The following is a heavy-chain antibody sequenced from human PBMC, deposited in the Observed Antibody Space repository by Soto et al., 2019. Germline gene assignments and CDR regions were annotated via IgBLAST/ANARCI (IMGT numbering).Heavy chain of an antibody. CDR3: ARVPCSGGTCYPEAFDQ. Sequence: SETLSLTCTVSGGFIRSGDSFWSWVRQHPGKGLEWIGHIFSTGTTYYNPSLRSRVTISVDTSKNQFSLSLTSVIAADTAVYYCARVPCSGGTCYPEAFDQWGQGTLVTVS. D-gene: IGHD2-15*01. CDR2: IFSTGTT. J-gene: IGHJ4*02. V-gene: IGHV4-31*03. CDR1: GGFIRSGDSF.